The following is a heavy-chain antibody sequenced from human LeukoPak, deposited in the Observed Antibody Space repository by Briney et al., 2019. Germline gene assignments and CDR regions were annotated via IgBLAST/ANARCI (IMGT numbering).Heavy chain of an antibody. D-gene: IGHD3-22*01. CDR1: GFTFSSYS. CDR3: ARLADYDSSGYYFVALAFDI. CDR2: ISSSSSYI. V-gene: IGHV3-21*01. Sequence: GGSLRLSCAASGFTFSSYSMNWVRRAPGKGLEWVSSISSSSSYIYYADSVKGRFTISRDNAKNSLYLQMNSLRAEDTAVYYCARLADYDSSGYYFVALAFDIWGQGTMVTVSS. J-gene: IGHJ3*02.